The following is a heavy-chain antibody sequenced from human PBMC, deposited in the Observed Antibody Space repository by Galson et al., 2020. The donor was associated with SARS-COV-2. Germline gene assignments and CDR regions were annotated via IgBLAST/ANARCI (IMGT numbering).Heavy chain of an antibody. J-gene: IGHJ5*02. Sequence: GGSLRLSCAASGFTFSSYDMHWVRQATGKGLEWVSAIGTAGDTYYPGPVKGRFTTSRENAKNSLYLQMNSLRAGDTAVYYCARGVGYSYGWYWFDPWGQGTLVTVSS. V-gene: IGHV3-13*01. CDR2: IGTAGDT. CDR1: GFTFSSYD. CDR3: ARGVGYSYGWYWFDP. D-gene: IGHD5-18*01.